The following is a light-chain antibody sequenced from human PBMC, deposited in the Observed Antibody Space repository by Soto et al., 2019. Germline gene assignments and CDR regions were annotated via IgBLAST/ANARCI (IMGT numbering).Light chain of an antibody. CDR3: QQHKSYPRP. CDR2: RAS. CDR1: QIIDIA. V-gene: IGKV1-5*03. J-gene: IGKJ1*01. Sequence: DIQMTQSPSTLSASVGDRVTITCRASQIIDIALAWYQQKPGKAPKVLIYRASNLERGVPSRFSGSGSGTEFTLTISSLQPDDFATYYCQQHKSYPRPFGLGTKVQL.